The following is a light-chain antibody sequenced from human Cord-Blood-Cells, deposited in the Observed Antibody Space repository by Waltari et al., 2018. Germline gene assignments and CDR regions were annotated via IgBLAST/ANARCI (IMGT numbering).Light chain of an antibody. J-gene: IGKJ4*01. CDR3: QQYNNWPPLT. CDR2: GAS. CDR1: QSLSSN. Sequence: EIVMTQSPATLSVSPGERATLSCRASQSLSSNLAWYQQKPGQAPRLLIYGASTRATGIQARFSGSGSGTEFTLTISSLQSEDFAVYYCQQYNNWPPLTFGGGTKVEIK. V-gene: IGKV3-15*01.